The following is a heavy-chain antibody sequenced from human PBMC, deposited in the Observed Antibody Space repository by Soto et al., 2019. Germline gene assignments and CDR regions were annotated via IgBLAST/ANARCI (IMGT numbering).Heavy chain of an antibody. J-gene: IGHJ3*02. D-gene: IGHD3-9*01. CDR3: AREGTNYDILTGYLSDAFGI. V-gene: IGHV6-1*01. CDR1: GDSVSSNSAA. Sequence: SQTLSLTCAISGDSVSSNSAAWNWIRQSPSRGLEWLGRTYYRSKWYNDYAVSVKSRITINPDTSKNQFSLQLNSVTPEDTAVYYCAREGTNYDILTGYLSDAFGIWGQGTMVTVSS. CDR2: TYYRSKWYN.